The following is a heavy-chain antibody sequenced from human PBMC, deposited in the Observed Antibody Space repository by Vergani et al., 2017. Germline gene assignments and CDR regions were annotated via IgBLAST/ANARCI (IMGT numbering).Heavy chain of an antibody. CDR1: GFTFSSYG. CDR3: ARDSDFDSKSGFDP. V-gene: IGHV3-33*01. J-gene: IGHJ5*02. D-gene: IGHD3-9*01. CDR2: IWYDGSNK. Sequence: QVQLVESGGGVVQPGRSLRLSCAASGFTFSSYGMHWVRQAPGKGQEWVAVIWYDGSNKYYADSVKGRFTISRDNSKNTLYLQMNSLRAEDTAVYYCARDSDFDSKSGFDPWGQGTLVTVSS.